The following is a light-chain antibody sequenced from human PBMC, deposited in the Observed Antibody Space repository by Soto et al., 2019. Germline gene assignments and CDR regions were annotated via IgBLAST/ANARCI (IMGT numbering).Light chain of an antibody. J-gene: IGKJ2*01. CDR2: AAS. V-gene: IGKV1-39*01. Sequence: DIQMTQSPSSLSASVGASVTITCRASQNIYNYLNWYQQKPGKAPRLLIYAASTLHSGVPSRFTGSGSGTDFSLTINGLQPEDFATYYCQHSYTAPPFTFSQGTRLEI. CDR1: QNIYNY. CDR3: QHSYTAPPFT.